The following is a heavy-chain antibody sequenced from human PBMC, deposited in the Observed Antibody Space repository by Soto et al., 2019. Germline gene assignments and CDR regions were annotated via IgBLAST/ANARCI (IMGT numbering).Heavy chain of an antibody. CDR1: GYTFTNYG. Sequence: QVQLVQSGAAVKKPGASVKVSCKASGYTFTNYGISWVRQAPGQGLEWMGWISAYNGDTNYAQKVQGRVTMTTDTPASTAYMELRSLRSPDTAMYYCARDSLGTETTAWLDPWGQGALVTVSS. D-gene: IGHD1-1*01. CDR3: ARDSLGTETTAWLDP. CDR2: ISAYNGDT. V-gene: IGHV1-18*04. J-gene: IGHJ5*02.